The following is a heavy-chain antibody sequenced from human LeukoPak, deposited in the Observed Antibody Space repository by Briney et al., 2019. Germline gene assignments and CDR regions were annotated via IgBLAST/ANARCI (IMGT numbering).Heavy chain of an antibody. J-gene: IGHJ5*02. V-gene: IGHV4-4*07. CDR1: GASISSYY. Sequence: SETLSLTCTVSGASISSYYWSWIRQPARKGLEWIGRIYSSGNTNYNPALKSRVIMSVDTSRNQLSLKVSSVTAADTAVYYCARSTWGGLGGHWFDPWGQGTLVTVSS. CDR3: ARSTWGGLGGHWFDP. D-gene: IGHD3-16*01. CDR2: IYSSGNT.